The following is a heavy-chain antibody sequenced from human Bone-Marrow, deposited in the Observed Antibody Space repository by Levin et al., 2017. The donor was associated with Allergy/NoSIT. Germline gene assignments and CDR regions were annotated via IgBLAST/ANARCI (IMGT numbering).Heavy chain of an antibody. CDR3: ARRGFDDCTGTSCSSLNY. D-gene: IGHD2-15*01. Sequence: HGESLKISCKGSGYSFSNFWIGWVRQMPGKGLEWMGIIYPGDSDARYTPSFQGHVTISVDTSIGTTYLQWSSLKASDSAMYYCARRGFDDCTGTSCSSLNYWGQGTLVTVSS. V-gene: IGHV5-51*01. J-gene: IGHJ4*02. CDR1: GYSFSNFW. CDR2: IYPGDSDA.